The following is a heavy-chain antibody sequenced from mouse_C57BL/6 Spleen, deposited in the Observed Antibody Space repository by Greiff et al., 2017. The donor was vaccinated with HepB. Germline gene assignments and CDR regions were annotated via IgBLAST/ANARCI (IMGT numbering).Heavy chain of an antibody. V-gene: IGHV5-17*01. Sequence: EVQVVESGGGLVKPGGSLKLSCAASGFTFSDYGMHWVRQAPEKGLEWVAYISSGSSTIYYADTVKGRFTISRDNAKNTLFLQMTSLRSEDTAMYYCARGVTTVVAHYFDYWGQGTTLTVSS. CDR1: GFTFSDYG. D-gene: IGHD1-1*01. CDR3: ARGVTTVVAHYFDY. CDR2: ISSGSSTI. J-gene: IGHJ2*01.